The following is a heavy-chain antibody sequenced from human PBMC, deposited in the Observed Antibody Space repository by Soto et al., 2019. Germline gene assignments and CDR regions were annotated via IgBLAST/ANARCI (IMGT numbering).Heavy chain of an antibody. CDR1: GFTFNNYA. CDR2: ISSDGSNK. V-gene: IGHV3-30*18. CDR3: AKDLSTGWTEYYFDS. Sequence: QVQLVESGGGAVQPGRSLRLSCAASGFTFNNYAMHWVSQAPGKGLEWVAIISSDGSNKYYADSVKGRFTISRDNSKNTLYLQMSSLRAEDTALYYCAKDLSTGWTEYYFDSWGQGTLVTVSS. D-gene: IGHD6-19*01. J-gene: IGHJ4*02.